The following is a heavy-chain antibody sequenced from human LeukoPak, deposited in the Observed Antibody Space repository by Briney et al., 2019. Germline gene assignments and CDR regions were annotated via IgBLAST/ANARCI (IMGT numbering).Heavy chain of an antibody. J-gene: IGHJ4*02. Sequence: PGGSLRLSCAASGFTFSSYSMNWVRQAPGKGLEWVSYISSSSSTIYYADSVKGRFTISRDNAKSSLYLQMNTLRAEDTAVYYCATSSDSSGNDWGQGTLVTVSS. CDR3: ATSSDSSGND. V-gene: IGHV3-48*04. CDR2: ISSSSSTI. CDR1: GFTFSSYS. D-gene: IGHD3-22*01.